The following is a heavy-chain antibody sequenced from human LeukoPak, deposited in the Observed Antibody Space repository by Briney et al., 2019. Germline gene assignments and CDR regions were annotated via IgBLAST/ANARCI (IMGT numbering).Heavy chain of an antibody. CDR2: IYYSGST. D-gene: IGHD1-26*01. CDR1: GGSISSSSYY. V-gene: IGHV4-39*01. J-gene: IGHJ5*02. Sequence: SETLSLTCTVSGGSISSSSYYWGWIRQPPGKGLEWIGSIYYSGSTYYNPSLKSRVTISVDTSKNQFSPKLSSVTAADTAVYYCARSKGGSAYYALYNWFDPWGQGTLVTVSS. CDR3: ARSKGGSAYYALYNWFDP.